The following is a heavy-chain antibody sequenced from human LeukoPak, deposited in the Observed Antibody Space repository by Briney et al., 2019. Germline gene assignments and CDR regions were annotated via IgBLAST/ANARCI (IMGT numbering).Heavy chain of an antibody. Sequence: GGSLRLSCAAAGFTFSNYAMTWVRQAPGKGLEWVSSISGSGGSTYYADSVKGRFTISRDNSKTTLYLQMYSLRAEDTAVYYCARYDGGSGPFDYWGQGTLVTVSS. CDR3: ARYDGGSGPFDY. D-gene: IGHD3-10*01. J-gene: IGHJ4*02. CDR1: GFTFSNYA. V-gene: IGHV3-23*01. CDR2: ISGSGGST.